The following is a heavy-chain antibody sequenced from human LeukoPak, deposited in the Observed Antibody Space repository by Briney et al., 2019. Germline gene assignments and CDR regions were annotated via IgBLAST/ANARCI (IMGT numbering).Heavy chain of an antibody. J-gene: IGHJ3*01. CDR1: GFTFSTYE. CDR3: ARDRDCSRTSCFNAFDV. D-gene: IGHD2-2*01. CDR2: ISHDGNDQ. Sequence: GGSLRLSCAASGFTFSTYEMHWVRQAPGKGPEWVAVISHDGNDQYYGDSVKDRFTISRDNSKNALYLQMNSLRLEDTAVYYCARDRDCSRTSCFNAFDVWGQGTMAIVSS. V-gene: IGHV3-30*04.